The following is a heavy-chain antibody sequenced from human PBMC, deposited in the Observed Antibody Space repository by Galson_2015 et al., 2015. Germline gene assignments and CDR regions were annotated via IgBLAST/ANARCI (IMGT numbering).Heavy chain of an antibody. D-gene: IGHD3-16*01. V-gene: IGHV3-23*01. Sequence: SLRLSCAASGFTFSTFAMSWVRQAPGRGLEWVSGIVNSGESTFCADSVRGRFTISRDNSRNTLYLQMNSLRPENTAIYYCAKARPTLPFYWGQGTLVTVSS. CDR1: GFTFSTFA. CDR2: IVNSGEST. J-gene: IGHJ4*02. CDR3: AKARPTLPFY.